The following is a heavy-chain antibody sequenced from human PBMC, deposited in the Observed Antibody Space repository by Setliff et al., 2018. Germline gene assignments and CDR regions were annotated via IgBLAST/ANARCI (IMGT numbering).Heavy chain of an antibody. J-gene: IGHJ5*01. CDR1: GFNFNKYW. CDR3: TTGPRDSRNYMTWLDS. V-gene: IGHV3-15*01. D-gene: IGHD3-3*01. Sequence: PSETLSLSCTVYGFNFNKYWMTWVRQAPGKGLEWVGRIKSKGEDETTNFAASVKGRFSLSRDDSRNMIYLQMSSLKIEDTAFYYCTTGPRDSRNYMTWLDSWGPGTLVTVSS. CDR2: IKSKGEDETT.